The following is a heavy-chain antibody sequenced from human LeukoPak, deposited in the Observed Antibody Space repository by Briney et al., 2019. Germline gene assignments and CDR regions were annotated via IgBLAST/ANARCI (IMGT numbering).Heavy chain of an antibody. CDR3: ARDRVGATPYLDY. Sequence: PGGSLRLSCAASGFTFSSYSMNWVRQAPGKGLEWVSSINSSSSYIYYADSVKGRFTISRDNAKNSLYLQMNSLRAEDTAVYYCARDRVGATPYLDYWGQGTLVTVSS. CDR2: INSSSSYI. J-gene: IGHJ4*02. D-gene: IGHD1-26*01. V-gene: IGHV3-21*01. CDR1: GFTFSSYS.